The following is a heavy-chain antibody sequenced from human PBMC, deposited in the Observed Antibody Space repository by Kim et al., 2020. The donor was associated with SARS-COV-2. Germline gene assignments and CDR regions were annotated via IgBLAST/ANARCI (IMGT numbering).Heavy chain of an antibody. CDR1: GFTFTSYA. J-gene: IGHJ2*01. D-gene: IGHD3-3*01. V-gene: IGHV3-23*01. CDR2: VSDSAHIT. Sequence: GGSLRLSCAASGFTFTSYAMSWVRQAPGKGLEWVSAVSDSAHITNYADSVKGRFSISRDNSKNTLYLQMNSLRAEDTAVYYCAKCGCGVVIVYFVLWGRGPLVTVSS. CDR3: AKCGCGVVIVYFVL.